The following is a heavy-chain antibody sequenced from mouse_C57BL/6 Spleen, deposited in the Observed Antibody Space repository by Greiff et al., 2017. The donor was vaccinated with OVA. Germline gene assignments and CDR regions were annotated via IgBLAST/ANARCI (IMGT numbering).Heavy chain of an antibody. CDR1: GFTFSDYG. CDR3: AKMYYYGSSYGYFDV. J-gene: IGHJ1*03. CDR2: ISSGSSTI. V-gene: IGHV5-17*01. Sequence: EVQLVESGGGLVKPGGSLKLSCAASGFTFSDYGMHWVRQAPEKGLEWVAYISSGSSTIYYADTVKGRFTISRDNAKNTLFLQMTSLRSEDTAMYYCAKMYYYGSSYGYFDVWGTGTTVTVAS. D-gene: IGHD1-1*01.